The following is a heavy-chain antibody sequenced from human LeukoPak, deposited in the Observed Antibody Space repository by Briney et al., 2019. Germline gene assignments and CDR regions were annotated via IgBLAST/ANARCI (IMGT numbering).Heavy chain of an antibody. V-gene: IGHV4-39*01. J-gene: IGHJ3*02. CDR2: IYYSGST. D-gene: IGHD3-9*01. CDR1: GGSISSSSYY. Sequence: KPSETLSLTCTVSGGSISSSSYYWGWIRQPPGKGLEWIGSIYYSGSTYYNPSLKSRVTISVDTSKNQFSLKLSSVTAADTAVYYCARLGLTGYLASGAFDIWGQGTMVTVSS. CDR3: ARLGLTGYLASGAFDI.